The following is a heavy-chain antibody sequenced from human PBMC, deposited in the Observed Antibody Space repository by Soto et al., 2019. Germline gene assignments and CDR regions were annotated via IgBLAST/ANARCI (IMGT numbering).Heavy chain of an antibody. Sequence: QVQLLESGPGLVKPSQTLSLTCTVSGVSISSGGYFWSWVRQHPGKGLEWVGYISYSGNTYYNPSLKSRLTMSLDTSKNQFSLKLNSVTAADTAVYYCARGRNFDWLLWFDFWGQGTLVTVSS. J-gene: IGHJ4*02. V-gene: IGHV4-31*03. CDR1: GVSISSGGYF. CDR2: ISYSGNT. D-gene: IGHD3-9*01. CDR3: ARGRNFDWLLWFDF.